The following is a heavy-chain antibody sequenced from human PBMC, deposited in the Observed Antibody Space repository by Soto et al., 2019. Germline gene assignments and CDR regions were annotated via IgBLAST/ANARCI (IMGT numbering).Heavy chain of an antibody. V-gene: IGHV3-48*01. J-gene: IGHJ5*02. CDR2: ISGRGTTT. Sequence: PVGSLRLSCEASGFSFSSYTMNWVRQAPGKGLEWVSFISGRGTTTYYADSVKGRFTVSRDNAKNSLYLQMNSLRAEDTAVYYCVRDSGRIVVLPADMYIADDNWFDPWGQGTLVTVSS. D-gene: IGHD2-2*01. CDR3: VRDSGRIVVLPADMYIADDNWFDP. CDR1: GFSFSSYT.